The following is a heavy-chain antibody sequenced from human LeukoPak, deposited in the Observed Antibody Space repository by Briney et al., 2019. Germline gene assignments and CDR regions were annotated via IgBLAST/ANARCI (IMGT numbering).Heavy chain of an antibody. Sequence: SVKVSCKASGGTFSSYAITWVRQAPGQGLEWMGRIIPTLEIANYARKFQGRVTITADKSTSTAYMELSSLRPEDTAVYYCARDAIHDYGDYWGQGTLVTVSS. V-gene: IGHV1-69*04. CDR1: GGTFSSYA. CDR2: IIPTLEIA. J-gene: IGHJ4*02. CDR3: ARDAIHDYGDY.